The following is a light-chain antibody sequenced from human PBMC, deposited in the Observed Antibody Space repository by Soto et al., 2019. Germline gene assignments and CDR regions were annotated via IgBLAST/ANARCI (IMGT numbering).Light chain of an antibody. CDR2: DVS. CDR3: CSYEGSYTFV. J-gene: IGLJ1*01. Sequence: QSVLTQPRSVSGSPGQSVTISCTGTSSDVGVYNYVSWYQQYPGKAPKIMIYDVSKRPSGVPDRFSGSKSDNTASLTISGLQAADEADYYCCSYEGSYTFVLGIGTKVT. V-gene: IGLV2-11*01. CDR1: SSDVGVYNY.